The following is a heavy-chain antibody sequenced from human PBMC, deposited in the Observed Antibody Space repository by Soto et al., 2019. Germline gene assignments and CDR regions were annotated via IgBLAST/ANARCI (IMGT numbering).Heavy chain of an antibody. CDR3: AIEVSGTGAFDY. Sequence: QVQLEQSGPGLVKPSQTLSLTCNISGGSSTSTNHYWSWIRQSPREGLEWIGYIFDSGTSHYNTSFKGRVPILGDTSQSQFSLTMHSVTVADSAVYYCAIEVSGTGAFDYWGRGTLVTVSS. D-gene: IGHD2-8*02. CDR1: GGSSTSTNHY. CDR2: IFDSGTS. V-gene: IGHV4-31*02. J-gene: IGHJ4*02.